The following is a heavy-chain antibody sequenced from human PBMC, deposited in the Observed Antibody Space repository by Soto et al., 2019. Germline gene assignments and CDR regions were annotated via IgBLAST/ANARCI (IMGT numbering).Heavy chain of an antibody. V-gene: IGHV3-33*01. CDR1: GFTFSTYG. CDR2: IWYDGSNK. D-gene: IGHD3-3*01. Sequence: QVQLVESGGGVVQPGRSLRLSCAASGFTFSTYGMHWVRQAPGKGLEWVAVIWYDGSNKHYVDSVKGRFTISRDNSKNTLYLEMNSLRAEDTAVYYCAIQSLPYDFMRLDYWGQGTLVTVSS. J-gene: IGHJ4*02. CDR3: AIQSLPYDFMRLDY.